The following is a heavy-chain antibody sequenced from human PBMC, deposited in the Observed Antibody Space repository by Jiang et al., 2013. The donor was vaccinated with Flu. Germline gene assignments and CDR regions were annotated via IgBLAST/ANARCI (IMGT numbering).Heavy chain of an antibody. Sequence: KPTQTLTLTCTFSGFSLSTSGVGVGWIRQPPGKALEWLALIYWDDDKRYSPSLKSRLTITKDTSKNQVVLTMTNMDPVDTATYYCAHRRMSTMVQGYYGAFDIWGQGTMVTVSS. V-gene: IGHV2-5*02. CDR3: AHRRMSTMVQGYYGAFDI. J-gene: IGHJ3*02. D-gene: IGHD3-10*01. CDR2: IYWDDDK. CDR1: GFSLSTSGVG.